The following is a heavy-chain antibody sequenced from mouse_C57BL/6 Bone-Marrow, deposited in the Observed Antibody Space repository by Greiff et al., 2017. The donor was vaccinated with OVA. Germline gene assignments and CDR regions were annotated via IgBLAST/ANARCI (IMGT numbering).Heavy chain of an antibody. CDR1: GYTFTSYW. CDR2: IHPNSGST. CDR3: ARDGSQYYYAMDY. Sequence: QVQLQQPGAELVKPGASVKLSCKASGYTFTSYWMHWVKQRPGPGLEWIGMIHPNSGSTNYNEKFKSKATLTVDKSSSTAYMQLSSLTSEDSAVYYCARDGSQYYYAMDYWGQGTSVTVSS. V-gene: IGHV1-64*01. D-gene: IGHD1-1*01. J-gene: IGHJ4*01.